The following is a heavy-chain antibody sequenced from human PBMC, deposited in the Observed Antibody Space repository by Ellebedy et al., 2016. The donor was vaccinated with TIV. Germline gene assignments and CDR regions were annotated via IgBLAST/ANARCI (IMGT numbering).Heavy chain of an antibody. J-gene: IGHJ4*02. V-gene: IGHV3-23*01. D-gene: IGHD4-11*01. CDR2: ISGSGADT. Sequence: GESLKTSCVISGFTFRSYSMSWVRQAPGKGLEWVSTISGSGADTYYADSVKGRLTISRDNSKDTVTLEMNNLRADDTAVYYCVREATVSTGLDSWGQGTLVTVSS. CDR1: GFTFRSYS. CDR3: VREATVSTGLDS.